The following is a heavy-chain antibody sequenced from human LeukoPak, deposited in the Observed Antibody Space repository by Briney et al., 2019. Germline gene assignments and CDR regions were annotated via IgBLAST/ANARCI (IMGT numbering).Heavy chain of an antibody. CDR3: ARQIRTTTDYLDY. CDR2: IRSKVYGGTT. D-gene: IGHD4-17*01. Sequence: PGGSLRLSCTASGISFGDYAMTWVRQAPGKGLEWVGFIRSKVYGGTTEYAASVKGRFTISRDDSTSIAYLQMNSLKTEDTAVYYCARQIRTTTDYLDYWGQGILVTVSS. J-gene: IGHJ4*02. V-gene: IGHV3-49*04. CDR1: GISFGDYA.